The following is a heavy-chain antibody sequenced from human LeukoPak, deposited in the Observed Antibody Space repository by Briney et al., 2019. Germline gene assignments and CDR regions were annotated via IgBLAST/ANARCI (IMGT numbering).Heavy chain of an antibody. CDR3: ARHEDYGGNARNPFDY. CDR1: GGSISSYY. V-gene: IGHV4-59*08. Sequence: KPSETLSLTCTVSGGSISSYYWSWIRQPPGKGLEWIGYIYYSGSTNYNPSLKSRVTISVDTSKTQFSLKLSSVTAAHTAVYYCARHEDYGGNARNPFDYWGQGTLVTVSS. D-gene: IGHD4-23*01. CDR2: IYYSGST. J-gene: IGHJ4*02.